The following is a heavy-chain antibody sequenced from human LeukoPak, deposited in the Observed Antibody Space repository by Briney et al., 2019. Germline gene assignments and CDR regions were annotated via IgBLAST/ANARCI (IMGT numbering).Heavy chain of an antibody. CDR3: ARAGVTGILRAAFDI. D-gene: IGHD1-26*01. CDR1: GLTVSSNY. V-gene: IGHV3-53*01. J-gene: IGHJ3*02. Sequence: GGSLRLSCAASGLTVSSNYMTWVRQAPGKGLEWVSLINPGGSTFYADSVKGRFTISRDNFRNTLYLQVNSLRAEDTAVYYCARAGVTGILRAAFDIWGQGTMVTVSS. CDR2: INPGGST.